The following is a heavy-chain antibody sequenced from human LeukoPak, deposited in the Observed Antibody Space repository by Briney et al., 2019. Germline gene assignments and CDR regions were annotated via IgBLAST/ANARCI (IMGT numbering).Heavy chain of an antibody. CDR2: MNPNSGNT. J-gene: IGHJ4*02. CDR1: GYTFTSYD. V-gene: IGHV1-8*01. D-gene: IGHD6-19*01. CDR3: ARVSMAGRVGDDY. Sequence: GASVKVSCKASGYTFTSYDINWVRQATGQGLEWTGWMNPNSGNTGYAQKFQGRVTITRNTSTSTAYMELSSLRSEDTAVCYCARVSMAGRVGDDYWGQGTLVTVSS.